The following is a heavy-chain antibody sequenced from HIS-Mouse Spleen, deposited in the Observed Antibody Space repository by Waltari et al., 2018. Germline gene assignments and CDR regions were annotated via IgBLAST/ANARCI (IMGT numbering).Heavy chain of an antibody. Sequence: QLQLQESGPGLVKPSETLSLTCTVSGGSISSSSYYWGWFRQPPGKGLEWIGSTYYSGATYYNPSLKSRVTISVDTSQNQFSLKLSSVTAADTAVYYCAREIPYSSSWYDWYFDLWGRGTLVTVSS. V-gene: IGHV4-39*07. CDR2: TYYSGAT. CDR3: AREIPYSSSWYDWYFDL. D-gene: IGHD6-13*01. CDR1: GGSISSSSYY. J-gene: IGHJ2*01.